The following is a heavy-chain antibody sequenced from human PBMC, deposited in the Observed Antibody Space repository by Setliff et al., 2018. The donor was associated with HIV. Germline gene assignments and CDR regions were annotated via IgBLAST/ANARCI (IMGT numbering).Heavy chain of an antibody. CDR1: GGSISSGSYY. D-gene: IGHD3-22*01. CDR2: INHSGST. Sequence: PSETLSLTCTVSGGSISSGSYYWSWIRQPPGKGLEWIGEINHSGSTNYNPSLKSRVTISVDTSKNQFSLKLSSVTAADTAVYYCARVVYYDSSGHPPGYFDYWGQGTLVTVSS. J-gene: IGHJ4*02. CDR3: ARVVYYDSSGHPPGYFDY. V-gene: IGHV4-31*03.